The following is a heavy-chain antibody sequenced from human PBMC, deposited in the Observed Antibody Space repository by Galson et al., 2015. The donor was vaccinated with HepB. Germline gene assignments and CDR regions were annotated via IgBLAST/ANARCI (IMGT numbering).Heavy chain of an antibody. CDR3: TTDVLYSTFWSWFNP. V-gene: IGHV3-15*01. CDR1: GFTFNNAW. CDR2: IKSNTDGGTT. D-gene: IGHD6-13*01. Sequence: SLRLSCAASGFTFNNAWMRWVRQPPRKGLEWFGHIKSNTDGGTTDYAPPVKGRVTISTNDSKNTLYLQMNGLKTDDTAVYYCTTDVLYSTFWSWFNPWGQGTLVTVSS. J-gene: IGHJ5*02.